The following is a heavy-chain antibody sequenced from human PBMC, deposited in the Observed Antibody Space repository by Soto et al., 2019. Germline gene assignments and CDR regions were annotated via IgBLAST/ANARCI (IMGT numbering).Heavy chain of an antibody. Sequence: ASVKVSCKASGYTFTSYYMHWVRQAPGQGLEWMGIINPSGGNTNYAHKLQGRVTMTTDTSTSTAYMELRSLRSDDTAVYYCARDSAYSVVVVAASDYWGQGTLVTVSS. D-gene: IGHD2-15*01. CDR2: INPSGGNT. V-gene: IGHV1-46*01. CDR1: GYTFTSYY. J-gene: IGHJ4*02. CDR3: ARDSAYSVVVVAASDY.